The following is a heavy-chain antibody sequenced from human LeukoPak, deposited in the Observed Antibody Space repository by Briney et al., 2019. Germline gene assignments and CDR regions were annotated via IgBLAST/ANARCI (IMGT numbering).Heavy chain of an antibody. CDR3: AKFSATGNRYYYQYMDV. CDR2: ISSSGTTI. CDR1: GFTFNNYA. V-gene: IGHV3-48*03. D-gene: IGHD6-13*01. Sequence: PGGSLRLSCAASGFTFNNYAMNWVRQAPGKGLEWVSYISSSGTTIYYADSVRGRFTISRDNAKNSVFLQMNRLRAEDTAIYYCAKFSATGNRYYYQYMDVWGKGTTVTVSS. J-gene: IGHJ6*03.